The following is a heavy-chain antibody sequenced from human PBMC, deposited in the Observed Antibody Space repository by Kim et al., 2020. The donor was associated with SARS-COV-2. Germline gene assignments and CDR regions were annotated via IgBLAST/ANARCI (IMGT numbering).Heavy chain of an antibody. J-gene: IGHJ4*02. CDR1: GFTFSSYG. CDR2: IWYDGSNK. D-gene: IGHD4-4*01. Sequence: GGSLRLSCAASGFTFSSYGMHWVRQAPGKGLEWVAVIWYDGSNKYYADSVKGRFTISRDNSKNTLYLQMNSLRAEDTAVYYCAKEEEVTPYYFDYWGQGTLVTVSS. V-gene: IGHV3-33*06. CDR3: AKEEEVTPYYFDY.